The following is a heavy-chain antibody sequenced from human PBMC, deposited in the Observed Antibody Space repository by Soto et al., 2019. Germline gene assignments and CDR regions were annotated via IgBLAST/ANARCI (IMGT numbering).Heavy chain of an antibody. CDR1: GGAFSDYA. CDR2: IMPIFRAP. D-gene: IGHD2-15*01. J-gene: IGHJ6*02. V-gene: IGHV1-69*12. Sequence: QVQLVQSGAEVKKPGSSVKVSCKASGGAFSDYAFSWVRQAPGQGLEWLGGIMPIFRAPDYAQKFQGRVTSTADEFTRTAYMEMNSLRSKDTAVYYCASWLKGPDIGNYYYGMDVWGQGTTVTVS. CDR3: ASWLKGPDIGNYYYGMDV.